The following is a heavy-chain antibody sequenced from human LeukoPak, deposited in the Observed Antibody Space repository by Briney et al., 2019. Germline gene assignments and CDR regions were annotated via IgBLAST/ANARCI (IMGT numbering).Heavy chain of an antibody. D-gene: IGHD1-26*01. J-gene: IGHJ4*02. CDR3: ARDPVGATTPFDY. Sequence: SETLSLTCIVSGGSITSSYYWAWIRQPPGKGLEWVGSIYYNGNTYYNPSLKSRVAIPVYTSKNQFSLKLSSVTAADTAVYYCARDPVGATTPFDYWGQGTLVTVSS. CDR2: IYYNGNT. V-gene: IGHV4-39*07. CDR1: GGSITSSYY.